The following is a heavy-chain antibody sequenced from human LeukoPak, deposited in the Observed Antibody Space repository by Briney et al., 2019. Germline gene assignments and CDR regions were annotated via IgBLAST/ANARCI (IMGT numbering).Heavy chain of an antibody. CDR1: GFTFTSSA. Sequence: SVKVSCKXSGFTFTSSAMQWVRQTRGQRLEWIGWVVVGSGNTNYAQKFQERVTITRDMSTSTAYMELSSLRSEDTAVYYCAAATGYDYGGNWAPYWGQGTLVTVSS. CDR3: AAATGYDYGGNWAPY. CDR2: VVVGSGNT. V-gene: IGHV1-58*02. J-gene: IGHJ4*02. D-gene: IGHD4-23*01.